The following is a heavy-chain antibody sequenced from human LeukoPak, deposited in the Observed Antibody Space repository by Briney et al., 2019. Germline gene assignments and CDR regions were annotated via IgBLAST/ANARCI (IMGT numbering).Heavy chain of an antibody. CDR1: GFTFSTYA. CDR3: AREGDSHWGELSP. V-gene: IGHV3-33*01. Sequence: GGSLRLSCAASGFTFSTYAIHWVRRAPGKGLEWVAVIWFDGSEQYYADSVKGRFIISRDNSKSTSNLQLNSLRAEDTAVYYCAREGDSHWGELSPWGQGTLVTVSS. J-gene: IGHJ1*01. CDR2: IWFDGSEQ. D-gene: IGHD3-16*02.